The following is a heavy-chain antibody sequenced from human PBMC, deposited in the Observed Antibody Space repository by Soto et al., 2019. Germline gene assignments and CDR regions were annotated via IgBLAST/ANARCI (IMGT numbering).Heavy chain of an antibody. CDR1: GGSISSYY. J-gene: IGHJ6*03. CDR3: ARGNGDYESFGYYYYMVV. V-gene: IGHV4-59*01. CDR2: IYYSGST. D-gene: IGHD4-17*01. Sequence: SETLSLTCTVSGGSISSYYWSWIRQPPGKGLEWIGYIYYSGSTNYNPSLKSRVTISVDTSKNQFSLKLSSVTAADTAVYYCARGNGDYESFGYYYYMVVWCTGTTVTV.